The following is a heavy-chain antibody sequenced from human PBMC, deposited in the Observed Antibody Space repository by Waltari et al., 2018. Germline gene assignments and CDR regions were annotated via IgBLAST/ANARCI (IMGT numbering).Heavy chain of an antibody. Sequence: EVQLLESGGGWVRPGGSLRLSCEVSGFTFYSYAMSWVRQAPGKGLEWVSAISGNGDHTHFAEYVKGRFTISRDNSKNTLFLQMDRLRAEDTATYYCVKGAPYWGYFDWLPCDYWGQGALVTVSS. J-gene: IGHJ4*02. V-gene: IGHV3-23*01. CDR1: GFTFYSYA. CDR2: ISGNGDHT. D-gene: IGHD3-9*01. CDR3: VKGAPYWGYFDWLPCDY.